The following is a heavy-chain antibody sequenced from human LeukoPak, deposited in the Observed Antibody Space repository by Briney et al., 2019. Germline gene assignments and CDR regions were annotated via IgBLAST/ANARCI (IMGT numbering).Heavy chain of an antibody. CDR1: GGSISSGSYH. V-gene: IGHV4-61*02. CDR2: IYTSGST. J-gene: IGHJ6*02. D-gene: IGHD6-13*01. CDR3: ARSGYSSSWYSRWDYYYYGMDV. Sequence: PSQTLSLTCTVSGGSISSGSYHWSWTRQPAGKELEWIGRIYTSGSTNYNPSPKSRVTISVDTSKNQFSLKLSSVTAADTAVYYCARSGYSSSWYSRWDYYYYGMDVWGQGTTVTVSS.